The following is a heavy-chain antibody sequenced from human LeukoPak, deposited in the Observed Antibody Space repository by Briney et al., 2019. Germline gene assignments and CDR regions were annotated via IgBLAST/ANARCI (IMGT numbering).Heavy chain of an antibody. D-gene: IGHD6-19*01. CDR3: ARDTSGWYGAFEF. V-gene: IGHV3-23*01. Sequence: GGSLRLSCAASGFTVSSRVMTWVRQAPGKGPEWVSVIVGNTAGTTYYADSVKGRFTISRDSVKNTVDLQMSSLRAEDSAVYYCARDTSGWYGAFEFWGQGALVTVSS. J-gene: IGHJ4*02. CDR2: IVGNTAGTT. CDR1: GFTVSSRV.